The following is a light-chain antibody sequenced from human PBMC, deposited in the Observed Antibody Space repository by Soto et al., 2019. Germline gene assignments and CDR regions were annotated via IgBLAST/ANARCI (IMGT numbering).Light chain of an antibody. CDR3: LQKYFYPFT. J-gene: IGKJ3*01. CDR2: AAS. Sequence: AIPMTQSPSSLSASVGDRVTITCRASQGIRNDLDWFQQKPGKAPKLLIYAASNLQSGVPARFSGSGSGTDFTLTSSSLQPEDFATYYCLQKYFYPFTFGPGTKVDIK. CDR1: QGIRND. V-gene: IGKV1-6*01.